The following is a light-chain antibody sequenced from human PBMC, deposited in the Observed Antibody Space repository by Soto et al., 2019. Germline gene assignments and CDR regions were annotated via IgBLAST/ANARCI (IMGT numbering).Light chain of an antibody. CDR3: QQYNSYSWT. J-gene: IGKJ1*01. CDR1: QSVSIW. V-gene: IGKV1-5*03. CDR2: KAS. Sequence: DIQMTQSPSTLSASVGDRVTITCRASQSVSIWLAWHQQKPGKAPKVLIYKASSLESGVPSRFSGSGSGTEFTLSISSLQPDDFSTYYCQQYNSYSWTFGQGTKVEIK.